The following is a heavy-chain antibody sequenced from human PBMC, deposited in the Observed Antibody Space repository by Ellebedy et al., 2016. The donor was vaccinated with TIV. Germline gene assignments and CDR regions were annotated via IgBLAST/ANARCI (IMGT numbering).Heavy chain of an antibody. J-gene: IGHJ5*02. CDR1: GFTFHSYG. V-gene: IGHV3-30*02. D-gene: IGHD3-10*01. Sequence: GGSLRLSCAASGFTFHSYGMHWVRQAPGKGLEWVTFIRYEGSDKYYSDSVKGRFTVSRDNSKNTLTLQMNSLRLEDTAVYYCAKVLFAFGEFESPFDPWGQGTLVIVSS. CDR3: AKVLFAFGEFESPFDP. CDR2: IRYEGSDK.